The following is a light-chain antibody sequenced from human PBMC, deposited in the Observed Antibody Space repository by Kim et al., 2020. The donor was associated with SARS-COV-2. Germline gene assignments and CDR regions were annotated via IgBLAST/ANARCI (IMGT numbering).Light chain of an antibody. J-gene: IGKJ1*01. V-gene: IGKV1-39*01. CDR2: AVS. CDR1: QSISSY. CDR3: QQSYNTPWT. Sequence: DIQMTQSPSSLSASVGDRVTITCRASQSISSYLNWYQQKPGKAPKLVIYAVSTLQSGVPSRFGGSGSGTDFTLTISSLQPEYFATYYCQQSYNTPWTFGQGTKVDIK.